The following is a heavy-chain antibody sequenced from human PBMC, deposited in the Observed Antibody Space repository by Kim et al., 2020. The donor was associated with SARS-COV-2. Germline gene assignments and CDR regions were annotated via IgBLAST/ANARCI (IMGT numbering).Heavy chain of an antibody. Sequence: GSNKYYADSVKGRFTISRDNSKNTLYLQMNSLRAEDTAVYYCAKDRSMDLWGRGTLVTVSS. J-gene: IGHJ2*01. CDR3: AKDRSMDL. CDR2: GSNK. V-gene: IGHV3-30*02.